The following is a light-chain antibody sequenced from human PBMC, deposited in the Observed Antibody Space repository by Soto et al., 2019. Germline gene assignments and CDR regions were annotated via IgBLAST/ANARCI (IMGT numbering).Light chain of an antibody. Sequence: DIQLTQSPSFLSASVGDRVTITCRASQGSSSYLAWYQQKPGKAPKLLIYAASTLQRGVPSRFSGSGSGTEFTLTISSLQPEDFATYYCQQLNSYRWTFGQGTKVDIK. V-gene: IGKV1-9*01. CDR3: QQLNSYRWT. CDR2: AAS. J-gene: IGKJ1*01. CDR1: QGSSSY.